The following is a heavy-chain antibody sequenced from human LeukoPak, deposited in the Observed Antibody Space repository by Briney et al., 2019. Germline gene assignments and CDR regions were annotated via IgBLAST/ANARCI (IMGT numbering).Heavy chain of an antibody. D-gene: IGHD3-22*01. CDR3: ARVYYDSSADN. CDR1: GYTFTGYY. CDR2: INPNSGGT. J-gene: IGHJ4*02. V-gene: IGHV1-2*06. Sequence: ASVKVSCKASGYTFTGYYIHWVRQAPGQGLEWMGRINPNSGGTNYARNFQGRVTMTRDTSISTAYMELSRLRSDDTAVYFCARVYYDSSADNWGQGTLVTVSS.